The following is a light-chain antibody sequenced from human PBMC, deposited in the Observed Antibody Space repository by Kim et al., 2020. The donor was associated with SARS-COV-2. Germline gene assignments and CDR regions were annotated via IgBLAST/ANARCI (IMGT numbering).Light chain of an antibody. J-gene: IGLJ3*02. CDR1: QLGDKY. V-gene: IGLV3-1*01. CDR3: QAWDSSTAV. Sequence: SVSPGQTASITCSGDQLGDKYACWYQQKPGQSPVLVIYKDSKRPSGIPERFSGSNSGNTATLTISGTQAMDEADYYCQAWDSSTAVFGGGTQLTVL. CDR2: KDS.